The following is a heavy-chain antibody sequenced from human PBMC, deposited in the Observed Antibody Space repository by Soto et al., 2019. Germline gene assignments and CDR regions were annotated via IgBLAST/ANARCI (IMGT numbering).Heavy chain of an antibody. D-gene: IGHD3-10*01. CDR1: GGIFSTYA. Sequence: QVQLVQSGAEVKKPGSSVKVSCKASGGIFSTYAISWLRRAPGQGLEWMGGIIPIFGTPNYAQRFQGRVTITADESTRTASMEVSRLRSEESTVYSCARDRDDYGSGNYYNRIDFWGRGTLVTVSS. J-gene: IGHJ4*02. CDR2: IIPIFGTP. V-gene: IGHV1-69*01. CDR3: ARDRDDYGSGNYYNRIDF.